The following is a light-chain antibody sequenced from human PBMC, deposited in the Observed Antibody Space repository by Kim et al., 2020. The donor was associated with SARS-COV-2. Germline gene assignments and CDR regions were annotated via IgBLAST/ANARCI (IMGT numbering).Light chain of an antibody. J-gene: IGKJ1*01. CDR2: GAS. CDR1: QSVSSSY. Sequence: PGERVTLSCRASQSVSSSYLTWYQQKPGQAPRLLIYGASTRATGIPARFSGSGSGTDFTLTISSLQPEDFAVYYCQQDYLTFGQGTKVDIK. CDR3: QQDYLT. V-gene: IGKV3D-7*01.